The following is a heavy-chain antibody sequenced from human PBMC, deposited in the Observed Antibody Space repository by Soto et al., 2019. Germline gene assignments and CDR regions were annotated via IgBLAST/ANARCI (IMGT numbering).Heavy chain of an antibody. Sequence: QVQLQQWGAGLLKPSETLSLTCAVYGGSFSGYYWSWIRQPPGKGLAWIGEINHSGSTNYNPSLKSRVTISVDTSKNQFSLKLSSVTAADTAVYYCARIIWGSYRPSSFWYFDLWGRGTLVTVSS. CDR1: GGSFSGYY. CDR3: ARIIWGSYRPSSFWYFDL. CDR2: INHSGST. J-gene: IGHJ2*01. D-gene: IGHD3-16*02. V-gene: IGHV4-34*01.